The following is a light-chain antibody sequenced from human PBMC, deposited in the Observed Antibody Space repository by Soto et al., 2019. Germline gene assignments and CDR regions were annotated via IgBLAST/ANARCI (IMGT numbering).Light chain of an antibody. Sequence: EIVMTQSPATLSVSPGERATLSCRASQSVSGNLAWYQQKPGQAPRLLIYGASTRATGIPARFSCSGSGTEFTLTLSSLQSEDLAVYYCQQYNNWPPWTFGQGTKVEIK. CDR2: GAS. V-gene: IGKV3-15*01. CDR3: QQYNNWPPWT. CDR1: QSVSGN. J-gene: IGKJ1*01.